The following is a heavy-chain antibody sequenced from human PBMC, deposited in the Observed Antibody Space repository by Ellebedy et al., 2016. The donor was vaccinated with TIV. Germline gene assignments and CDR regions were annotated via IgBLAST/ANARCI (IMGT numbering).Heavy chain of an antibody. CDR2: IYYSGST. J-gene: IGHJ4*02. D-gene: IGHD4-11*01. Sequence: SETLSLTCTVSGGSISSGGYFWSWIRQHPGKGLEWIGYIYYSGSTSYNPSLKSRVTRSVDTSQKPFSLKLSSVTAADTAVYYCARSPGRNDYTIFNWGQGTLVTVSS. CDR1: GGSISSGGYF. V-gene: IGHV4-31*03. CDR3: ARSPGRNDYTIFN.